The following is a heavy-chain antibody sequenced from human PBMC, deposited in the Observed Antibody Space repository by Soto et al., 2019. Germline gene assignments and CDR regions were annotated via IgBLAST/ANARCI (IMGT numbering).Heavy chain of an antibody. Sequence: GESLKISCKGSGYSFTSYWISWVRQMPGKGLEWMGRIDPSDSYTNYSPSFQGHVTISVDKSISTANLQWSSLKASDTAMYYCASPVFYGEHAFDIWGQGTMVTVS. CDR1: GYSFTSYW. D-gene: IGHD4-17*01. V-gene: IGHV5-10-1*01. CDR3: ASPVFYGEHAFDI. CDR2: IDPSDSYT. J-gene: IGHJ3*02.